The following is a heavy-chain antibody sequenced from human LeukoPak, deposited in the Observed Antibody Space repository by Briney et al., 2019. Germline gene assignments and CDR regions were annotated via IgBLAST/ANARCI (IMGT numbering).Heavy chain of an antibody. CDR3: ARAKRIGAYCGGDCYPDAFDI. CDR2: IKQDGSEK. V-gene: IGHV3-7*01. J-gene: IGHJ3*02. D-gene: IGHD2-21*02. Sequence: GGSLRLSCAASGFTFSSYWMSWVRQAPGKGLEWVANIKQDGSEKYYVDSVKGRFTISRDNAKNSLYLQMNSLRAEDTAVYYCARAKRIGAYCGGDCYPDAFDIWGQGTMVTVSS. CDR1: GFTFSSYW.